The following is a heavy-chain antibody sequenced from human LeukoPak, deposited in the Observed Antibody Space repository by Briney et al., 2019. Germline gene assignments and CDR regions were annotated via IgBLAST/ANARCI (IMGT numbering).Heavy chain of an antibody. D-gene: IGHD6-6*01. CDR3: ARVRAMVAARPSSGALDV. CDR1: GFTFSSYS. V-gene: IGHV3-20*04. Sequence: GGSLRLSCAASGFTFSSYSMNWVRQAPGKGLEWVSGINWNGGSTGYADSVKGRFTISRDNAKNSLYLQMNSLRAEDTALYYCARVRAMVAARPSSGALDVWGKGTTVTVSS. J-gene: IGHJ6*04. CDR2: INWNGGST.